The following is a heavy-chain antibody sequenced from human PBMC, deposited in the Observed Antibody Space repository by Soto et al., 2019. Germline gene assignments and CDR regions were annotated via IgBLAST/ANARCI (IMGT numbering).Heavy chain of an antibody. CDR3: ARMRGYYDSSGYDY. CDR2: ISGGGGSTI. D-gene: IGHD3-22*01. J-gene: IGHJ4*02. V-gene: IGHV3-11*01. CDR1: GFTFSDYY. Sequence: GSLRLSCVASGFTFSDYYMSWIRQAPWKGLEWVSYISGGGGSTIYYTDSVKGRFNISRDNTGNSLYLQMNTLRPEDTAVYYCARMRGYYDSSGYDYWGQGIQVTVSS.